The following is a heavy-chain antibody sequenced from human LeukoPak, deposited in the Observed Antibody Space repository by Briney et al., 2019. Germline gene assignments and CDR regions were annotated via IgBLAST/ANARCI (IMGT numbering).Heavy chain of an antibody. J-gene: IGHJ4*02. V-gene: IGHV3-23*01. Sequence: GGSLRLSCTASGFTFTSYAMSWVRQAPGKGLEWVSSIDGSGGNTYYADSVKGRFTISRDNSKDTVFLQMNSLGADDTAVYYCARWSRLGYADAPGGQGNLVTVSS. CDR3: ARWSRLGYADAP. D-gene: IGHD4-17*01. CDR1: GFTFTSYA. CDR2: IDGSGGNT.